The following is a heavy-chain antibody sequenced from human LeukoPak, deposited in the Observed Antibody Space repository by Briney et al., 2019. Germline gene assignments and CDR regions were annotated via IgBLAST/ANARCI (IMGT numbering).Heavy chain of an antibody. CDR2: IWYDGSNK. J-gene: IGHJ4*02. Sequence: GGSLRLSCAASGFTFSSYGMHWVRQAPGKGLEWVAVIWYDGSNKYYADSVKGRFTISRDNSKNTLYLQMNSLRAEDTAVYYCARERVGGADFDYWGQGTLVTVSS. D-gene: IGHD3-16*01. CDR3: ARERVGGADFDY. CDR1: GFTFSSYG. V-gene: IGHV3-33*01.